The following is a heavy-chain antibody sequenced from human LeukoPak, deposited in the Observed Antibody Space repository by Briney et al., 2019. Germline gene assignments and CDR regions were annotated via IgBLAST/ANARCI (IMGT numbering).Heavy chain of an antibody. V-gene: IGHV4-59*01. J-gene: IGHJ4*02. CDR1: GFTFDDYA. CDR2: IYYSGTT. Sequence: LRLSCAASGFTFDDYAMHWVQQAPGKGLEWIGYIYYSGTTNYNPSLKSRVTISVDTSKNQFSLKLSSVTAADTAVYYCARGVYIAAAQYAYWGQGTLVTVSS. CDR3: ARGVYIAAAQYAY. D-gene: IGHD6-13*01.